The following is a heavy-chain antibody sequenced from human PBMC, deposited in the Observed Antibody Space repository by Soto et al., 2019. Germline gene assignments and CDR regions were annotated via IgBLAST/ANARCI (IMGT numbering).Heavy chain of an antibody. CDR3: ARPPFDSSGYYPN. CDR1: GFTFSRYA. V-gene: IGHV3-30*04. J-gene: IGHJ4*02. CDR2: LSYDGSDK. D-gene: IGHD3-22*01. Sequence: GGSLRLSCVVSGFTFSRYAMHWVRQAPGKGLEWVAALSYDGSDKKYADSVKGRFTISGDNSKDTLYLQMDSLRPDDTAVYYCARPPFDSSGYYPNWGQGTLVTVSS.